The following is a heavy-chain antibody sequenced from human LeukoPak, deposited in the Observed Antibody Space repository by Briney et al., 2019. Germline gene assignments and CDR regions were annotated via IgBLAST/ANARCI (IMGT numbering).Heavy chain of an antibody. CDR3: AKVSGYYYASDY. J-gene: IGHJ4*02. Sequence: PGGSLRLSCAASGFTFSSYAMGWVRQAPGKGLEWVSAISGSGGSTYYADSVKGRFTISRDNSKNTLYLQMNSLRAEDTAVYYCAKVSGYYYASDYWGQGTLVTVSS. CDR2: ISGSGGST. D-gene: IGHD3-22*01. V-gene: IGHV3-23*01. CDR1: GFTFSSYA.